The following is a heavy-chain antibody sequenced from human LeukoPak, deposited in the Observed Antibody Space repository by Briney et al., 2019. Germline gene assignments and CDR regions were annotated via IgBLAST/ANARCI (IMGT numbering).Heavy chain of an antibody. J-gene: IGHJ5*02. V-gene: IGHV1-24*01. CDR1: GYTLTELS. Sequence: GASVKVSCKVSGYTLTELSMHWLRQAPGKGLEWMGRFDAEDGETIYAQKFQGRVTITADESTSTAYMELSSLRSEDTAVYYCASLRGSYFLFSWFDPWGQGTLVTVSS. D-gene: IGHD1-26*01. CDR2: FDAEDGET. CDR3: ASLRGSYFLFSWFDP.